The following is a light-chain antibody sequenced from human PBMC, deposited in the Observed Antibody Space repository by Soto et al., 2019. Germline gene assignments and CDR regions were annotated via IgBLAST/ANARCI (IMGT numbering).Light chain of an antibody. CDR3: AAWDDSLNGFTWV. J-gene: IGLJ3*02. V-gene: IGLV1-44*01. Sequence: QSVLTQPPSASGTPGQRVTISCSGSSSNIETNAVNWYKQLPGMSPKLLIHSDNQRPSGVPDRFSGSKSGTSASLAISGLQPEDEADYCCAAWDDSLNGFTWVFGGGTKLTVL. CDR1: SSNIETNA. CDR2: SDN.